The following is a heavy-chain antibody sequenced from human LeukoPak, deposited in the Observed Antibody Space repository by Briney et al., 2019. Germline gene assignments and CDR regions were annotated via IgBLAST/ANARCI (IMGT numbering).Heavy chain of an antibody. CDR2: INPNSGGT. V-gene: IGHV1-2*02. CDR1: GYTFTGYY. D-gene: IGHD3-22*01. J-gene: IGHJ4*02. Sequence: GASVKVSCKASGYTFTGYYMHWVRQAPGQGLEWMGWINPNSGGTNYAQKFQGRVTMTRDTSISTAYMELSRLRSDDTAVYYCARTDSSGYLALDYWGQGTLVTVSS. CDR3: ARTDSSGYLALDY.